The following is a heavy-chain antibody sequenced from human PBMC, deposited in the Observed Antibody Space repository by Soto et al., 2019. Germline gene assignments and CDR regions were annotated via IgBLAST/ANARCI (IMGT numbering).Heavy chain of an antibody. CDR3: AHSPRLGVWPAHTWFDP. V-gene: IGHV2-5*02. Sequence: SGPTLVNPTRTLRLTCTFSGFSLSTSGVGVGWIRQPPGKALEWLALIYWDDDKRYSPSLKSRLTITKDTSKNQVVLTMTNMDPVDTATYYCAHSPRLGVWPAHTWFDPWGQGTLVTVSS. J-gene: IGHJ5*02. CDR2: IYWDDDK. CDR1: GFSLSTSGVG. D-gene: IGHD2-8*01.